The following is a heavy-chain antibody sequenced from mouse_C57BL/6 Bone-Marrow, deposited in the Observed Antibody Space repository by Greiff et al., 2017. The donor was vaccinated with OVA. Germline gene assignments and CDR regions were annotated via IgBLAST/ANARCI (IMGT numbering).Heavy chain of an antibody. CDR3: ARDGDYINYLDV. J-gene: IGHJ1*03. D-gene: IGHD2-5*01. V-gene: IGHV5-16*01. Sequence: EVTLVESEGGLVQPGSSMKLSCTASGFTFSDYYMAWVRQVPEKGLEWVANINYDGSSTYYLDSLKSRFIITRDNAKNILYLQMSSLKSEDTATYYCARDGDYINYLDVWGTGTTVTVSS. CDR1: GFTFSDYY. CDR2: INYDGSST.